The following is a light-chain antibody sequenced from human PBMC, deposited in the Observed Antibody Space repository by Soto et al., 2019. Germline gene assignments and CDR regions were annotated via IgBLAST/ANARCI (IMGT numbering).Light chain of an antibody. J-gene: IGKJ1*01. V-gene: IGKV3D-7*01. Sequence: EIVLTQSPVTLSLSPGERATLSFRASQTVSRMYLSWFQQKPGQAPRLLIYGASTRDTGIPARFSGSGYGTEFALTISSLQPEDFATYYCHQSFTSPWTFGQGTKVDIK. CDR3: HQSFTSPWT. CDR2: GAS. CDR1: QTVSRMY.